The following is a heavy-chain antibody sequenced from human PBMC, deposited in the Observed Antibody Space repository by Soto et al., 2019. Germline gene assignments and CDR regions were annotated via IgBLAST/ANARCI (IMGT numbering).Heavy chain of an antibody. V-gene: IGHV1-69*13. CDR2: IIPIFGTA. Sequence: SVKVSCKASGGTFSSYAISWVRQAPGQGLEWMGGIIPIFGTANYAQKFQGRVTITADESTSTAYMELSSLRSEDTAVYYCASYDSSGYYRPYFDYWGQGTLVTVSS. J-gene: IGHJ4*02. D-gene: IGHD3-22*01. CDR1: GGTFSSYA. CDR3: ASYDSSGYYRPYFDY.